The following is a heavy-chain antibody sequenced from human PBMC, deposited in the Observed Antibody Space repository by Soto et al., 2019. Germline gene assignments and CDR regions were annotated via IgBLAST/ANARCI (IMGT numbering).Heavy chain of an antibody. J-gene: IGHJ6*02. Sequence: QVQLQESGPGLVKPSETLSLTCTVSGGSVSSGSYYWSWIRQPPGKGLEWIGYIYYSGSTNYNPSLKSRVTISVDTCKIRFSLKLSSVTAADTAVYYCARGIEGWYQGRYYYGMDVWGQGTTVTVSS. D-gene: IGHD6-19*01. CDR2: IYYSGST. CDR1: GGSVSSGSYY. V-gene: IGHV4-61*01. CDR3: ARGIEGWYQGRYYYGMDV.